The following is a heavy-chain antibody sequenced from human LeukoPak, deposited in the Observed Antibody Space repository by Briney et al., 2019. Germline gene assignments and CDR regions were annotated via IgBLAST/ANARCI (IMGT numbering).Heavy chain of an antibody. V-gene: IGHV3-49*04. D-gene: IGHD3-22*01. CDR1: GFTFGDYA. Sequence: GGSLRLSCAASGFTFGDYAVSWVRQAPGKGLEWIGFIRSKAYGGTTQYAASGKGRFTLSRDDSKSITYLQMNSLKPEDTAVYYCTRDHPYYYDNSGYPLDYWGQGTLVTVSS. CDR2: IRSKAYGGTT. CDR3: TRDHPYYYDNSGYPLDY. J-gene: IGHJ4*02.